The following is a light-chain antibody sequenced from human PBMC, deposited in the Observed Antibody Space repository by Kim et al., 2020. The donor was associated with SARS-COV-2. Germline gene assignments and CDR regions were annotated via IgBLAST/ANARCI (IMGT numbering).Light chain of an antibody. CDR2: DVS. CDR1: SSDVGGYNY. Sequence: QSALTQPASVSGSPGQSITISCTGTSSDVGGYNYVSWYQQHPGKAPTLMIYDVSNRPSGVSNLFSGSKSGNTASLTISVLQAEDEADYYCSSYTSSTAPWVFGGGTQLTVL. J-gene: IGLJ3*02. CDR3: SSYTSSTAPWV. V-gene: IGLV2-14*03.